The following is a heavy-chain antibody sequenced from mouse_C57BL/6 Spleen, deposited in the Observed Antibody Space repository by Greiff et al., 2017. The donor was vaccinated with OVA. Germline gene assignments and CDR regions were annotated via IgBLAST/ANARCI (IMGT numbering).Heavy chain of an antibody. CDR1: GYAFSSSW. J-gene: IGHJ2*01. V-gene: IGHV1-82*01. CDR2: IYPGDGDT. Sequence: QVQLQQSGPELVKPGASVKISCTASGYAFSSSWMNWVKQRPGKGLEWIGRIYPGDGDTNYNGKFKGKATLTADKSSSTAYMQLSSLTSEDSAVYFCARDYYGSSHYWGQGTTLTVSS. D-gene: IGHD1-1*01. CDR3: ARDYYGSSHY.